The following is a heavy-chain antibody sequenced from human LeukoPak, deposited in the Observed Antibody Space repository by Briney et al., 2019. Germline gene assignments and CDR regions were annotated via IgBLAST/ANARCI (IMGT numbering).Heavy chain of an antibody. CDR1: GYFVSSGYY. J-gene: IGHJ4*02. CDR3: ASRTTVTNALSFDY. Sequence: PSETLSLTCGVPGYFVSSGYYWGWIRQPPGKGLEWIGNIYNTGSTYYNPSLKSRVTISVDTSNNQFSLKLSSVTSADTAVYYCASRTTVTNALSFDYWGQGSLVIVSS. V-gene: IGHV4-38-2*01. D-gene: IGHD4-11*01. CDR2: IYNTGST.